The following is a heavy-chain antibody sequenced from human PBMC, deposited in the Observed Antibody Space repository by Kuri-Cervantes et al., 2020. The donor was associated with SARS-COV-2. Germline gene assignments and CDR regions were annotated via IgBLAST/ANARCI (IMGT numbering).Heavy chain of an antibody. J-gene: IGHJ4*02. CDR1: GFTFGSYV. Sequence: GESLKISCAASGFTFGSYVMNWVRQAPGKGLEWVSTISVSGGSTYYADSVKGRFTISRDSSENTLYLQMNSLRAEDTAVCYCARAYCGGDCEFDYWGQGTLVTVSS. CDR3: ARAYCGGDCEFDY. V-gene: IGHV3-23*01. D-gene: IGHD2-21*02. CDR2: ISVSGGST.